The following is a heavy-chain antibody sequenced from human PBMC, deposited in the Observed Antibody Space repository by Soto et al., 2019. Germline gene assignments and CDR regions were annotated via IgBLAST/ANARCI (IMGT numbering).Heavy chain of an antibody. CDR3: ASGGRPHSGSYYFDY. D-gene: IGHD1-26*01. CDR2: IYYSGST. Sequence: SETLSLTCTVSGGSISSYYWSWIRQPPGKGLEWIGYIYYSGSTNYNPSLKSRVTISVDTSKNQFSLKLSSVTAADTAVYYCASGGRPHSGSYYFDYWGQGTLVTVSS. V-gene: IGHV4-59*08. J-gene: IGHJ4*02. CDR1: GGSISSYY.